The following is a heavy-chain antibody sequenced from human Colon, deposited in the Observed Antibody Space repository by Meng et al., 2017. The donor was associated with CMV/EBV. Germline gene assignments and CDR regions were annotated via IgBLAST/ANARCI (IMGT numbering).Heavy chain of an antibody. V-gene: IGHV3-48*03. J-gene: IGHJ4*02. D-gene: IGHD3-3*01. CDR3: AREAYDSWRYFDH. CDR1: GFTFSSHE. Sequence: GESLKISCAASGFTFSSHEMNWVRQAPGQGLEWISYISSSGSTTYYADSVKGRFTISRDNAENALYLQMNSLRPEDTAVYYCAREAYDSWRYFDHWGQGTLVTVPQ. CDR2: ISSSGSTT.